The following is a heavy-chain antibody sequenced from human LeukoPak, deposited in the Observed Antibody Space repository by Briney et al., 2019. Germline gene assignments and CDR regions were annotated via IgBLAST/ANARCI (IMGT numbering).Heavy chain of an antibody. Sequence: SETLPLTCTVSGGSINNYYWSWIRQPAGRGLEWIGRIHSSGSTNYDPTLKSRVTMSVDTSKNEFSLKLSSVTAADAAVYFCARGISRRVGDDYHYYIDVWGKGTTVTVSS. D-gene: IGHD3-16*01. CDR1: GGSINNYY. V-gene: IGHV4-4*07. CDR3: ARGISRRVGDDYHYYIDV. CDR2: IHSSGST. J-gene: IGHJ6*03.